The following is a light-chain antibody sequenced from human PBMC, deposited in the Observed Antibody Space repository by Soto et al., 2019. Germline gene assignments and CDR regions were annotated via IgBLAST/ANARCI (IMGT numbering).Light chain of an antibody. CDR1: QGISSY. V-gene: IGKV1-9*01. CDR3: QQSFTIPYT. CDR2: AAS. J-gene: IGKJ2*01. Sequence: DIQLTQSPSFLSASVGDRVTITCRASQGISSYLAWYQQKPGKAPKLLIYAASTSQSGVPSRFSGSGSGTDFSLTISSLQPEDFASYHCQQSFTIPYTFGQGTNVAIK.